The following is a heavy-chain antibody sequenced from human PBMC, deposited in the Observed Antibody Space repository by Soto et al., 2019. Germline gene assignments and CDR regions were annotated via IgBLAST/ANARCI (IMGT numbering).Heavy chain of an antibody. D-gene: IGHD2-15*01. CDR1: GGTFSSYA. CDR2: IIPIFGTA. CDR3: AMSPPYCSGGSCYLD. Sequence: QVQLVQSGAEVKKPGSSVKVSCKASGGTFSSYAISWVRQAPGQGLEWMGGIIPIFGTANYAQKFQGRVTIXXDXSXXTAYMELSSLRCEDTAVYYCAMSPPYCSGGSCYLDWGQGTLVTVSS. V-gene: IGHV1-69*12. J-gene: IGHJ4*02.